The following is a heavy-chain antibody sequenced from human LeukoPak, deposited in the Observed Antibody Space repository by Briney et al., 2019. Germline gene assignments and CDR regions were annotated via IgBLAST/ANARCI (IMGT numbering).Heavy chain of an antibody. V-gene: IGHV3-48*04. D-gene: IGHD3-10*01. Sequence: GGSLRLSCAASGFTFSSYSMNWVRQAPGKGLEWVSYISSGSSTIYYADSVKGRFTISRDNAKNSLYLQMNSLRAEDTAVYFCARGVLRGVLGDWGQGTLVTVSS. CDR3: ARGVLRGVLGD. CDR2: ISSGSSTI. CDR1: GFTFSSYS. J-gene: IGHJ4*02.